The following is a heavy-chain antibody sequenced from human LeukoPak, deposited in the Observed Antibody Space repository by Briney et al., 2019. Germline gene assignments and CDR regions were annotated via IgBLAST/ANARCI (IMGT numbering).Heavy chain of an antibody. Sequence: ASVKVSCKASGYTFTSYYMHWVRQATGQGLEWMGWMNPNSGNTGYAQKFQGRVTITRNTSISTAYMELSSLRSEDTAVYYCARSSYDFWSGLKYYYYYYYMDVWGKGTTVTVSS. J-gene: IGHJ6*03. D-gene: IGHD3-3*01. CDR1: GYTFTSYY. V-gene: IGHV1-8*03. CDR3: ARSSYDFWSGLKYYYYYYYMDV. CDR2: MNPNSGNT.